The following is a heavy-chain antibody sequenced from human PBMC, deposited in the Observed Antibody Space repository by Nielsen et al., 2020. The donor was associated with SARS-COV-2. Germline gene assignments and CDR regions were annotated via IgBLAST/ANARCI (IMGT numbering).Heavy chain of an antibody. J-gene: IGHJ4*02. CDR1: GFTFSSYS. CDR2: ISSSSSYI. Sequence: GGSLRLSCAASGFTFSSYSMNWVRQAPGKGLEWVSSISSSSSYIYYADSVKGRFTISRDNAKNSLYLQMNSLRAEDTAVYYCARRPGHYFDSGGRFFSYYFDFWGQGLLVTVSS. D-gene: IGHD3-22*01. CDR3: ARRPGHYFDSGGRFFSYYFDF. V-gene: IGHV3-21*01.